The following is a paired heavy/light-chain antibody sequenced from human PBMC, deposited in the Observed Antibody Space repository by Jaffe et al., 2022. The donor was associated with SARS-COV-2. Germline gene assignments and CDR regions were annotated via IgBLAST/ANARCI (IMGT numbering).Light chain of an antibody. CDR1: SSNIGTNA. V-gene: IGLV1-44*01. J-gene: IGLJ3*02. CDR2: GNN. Sequence: QSVLTQPPSASGTPGQRVTISCSGSSSNIGTNAVNWYQQLPGTAPKLLIYGNNQRPSGVPDRFSGSKSGTSASLAISGLQSGDEADYYCAAWDDSLYWVFGGGTKLTVL. CDR3: AAWDDSLYWV.
Heavy chain of an antibody. CDR3: ARGYDSRSGSSLPFDY. CDR2: INSDGSIT. V-gene: IGHV3-74*03. D-gene: IGHD3-10*01. CDR1: GFTFNSYW. J-gene: IGHJ4*02. Sequence: EVQLVESGGGLVQPGGSLRLSCAASGFTFNSYWMHWVRQAPGKGLVWVSRINSDGSITTYADSVKGRFTISRDDAKNTLYLQMNSLRAEDAAVYYCARGYDSRSGSSLPFDYWGQGTLVTVSS.